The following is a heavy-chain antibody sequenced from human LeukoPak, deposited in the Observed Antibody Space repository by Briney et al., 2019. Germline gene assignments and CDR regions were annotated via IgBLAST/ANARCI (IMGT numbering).Heavy chain of an antibody. V-gene: IGHV4-39*01. D-gene: IGHD3-10*01. J-gene: IGHJ4*02. CDR2: IFHSGRT. CDR1: GGSISSSSPY. CDR3: ARHSRTYYNGSGRSTDY. Sequence: SETLSLACTVSGGSISSSSPYWGWIRQPPGKGLEWIGHIFHSGRTSYNPSLMSRVAISVDTSKNQFSLKMNPVTAADTSMYYCARHSRTYYNGSGRSTDYWGQGTLVIVS.